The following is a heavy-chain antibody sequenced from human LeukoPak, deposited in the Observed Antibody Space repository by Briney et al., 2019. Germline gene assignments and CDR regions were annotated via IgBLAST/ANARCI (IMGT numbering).Heavy chain of an antibody. Sequence: SETLSLTCAVYGGSFSAYYWSWIRQPPGKGLEWIGSIYYSGSTYYNPSLKSRVTISVDTSKNQFSLKLSSVTAADTAVYYCARRVWFGEAYFDYWGQGTLVTVSS. CDR2: IYYSGST. J-gene: IGHJ4*02. CDR1: GGSFSAYY. CDR3: ARRVWFGEAYFDY. D-gene: IGHD3-10*01. V-gene: IGHV4-34*01.